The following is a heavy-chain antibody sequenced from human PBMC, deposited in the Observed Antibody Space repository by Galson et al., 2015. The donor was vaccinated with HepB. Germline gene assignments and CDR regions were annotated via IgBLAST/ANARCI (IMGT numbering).Heavy chain of an antibody. Sequence: SLRLSCAASGFTFSSYAMHWVRQAPGKGLEWVAVISYDGSNKYYADSVKGRFTISRDNSKNTLYLQMNSLRAEDTAVYYCARARGYSGYDFRRVAFDIWGQGTMVTVSP. J-gene: IGHJ3*02. D-gene: IGHD5-12*01. CDR2: ISYDGSNK. CDR1: GFTFSSYA. V-gene: IGHV3-30*04. CDR3: ARARGYSGYDFRRVAFDI.